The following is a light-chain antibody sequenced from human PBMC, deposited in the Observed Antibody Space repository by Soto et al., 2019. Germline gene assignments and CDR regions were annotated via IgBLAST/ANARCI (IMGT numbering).Light chain of an antibody. J-gene: IGKJ1*01. V-gene: IGKV3-20*01. CDR3: QQYGNSVWT. CDR1: QSISNNQ. Sequence: EIVLTQSPGTLSLSPGERASLSCRASQSISNNQLVWFQQRPGQAPRLLVYGASSRASGIPDRFSGSGSGTDFTLIISRLETEDSAVYYCQQYGNSVWTVGQGTKVEIK. CDR2: GAS.